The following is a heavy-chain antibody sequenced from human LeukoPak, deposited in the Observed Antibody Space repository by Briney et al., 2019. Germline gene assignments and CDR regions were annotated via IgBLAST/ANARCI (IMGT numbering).Heavy chain of an antibody. D-gene: IGHD3-10*01. Sequence: GGSLRLSCAASGFTVSSNYMSWVRQAPGRGLEWVSIIYSGGSTFYADSVKGRFTISRDNSKNTLYLQMNSLRAEDTAVYYCARERIREWFGESHLYYYYYMDVWGKGTTVTISS. V-gene: IGHV3-53*01. J-gene: IGHJ6*03. CDR2: IYSGGST. CDR1: GFTVSSNY. CDR3: ARERIREWFGESHLYYYYYMDV.